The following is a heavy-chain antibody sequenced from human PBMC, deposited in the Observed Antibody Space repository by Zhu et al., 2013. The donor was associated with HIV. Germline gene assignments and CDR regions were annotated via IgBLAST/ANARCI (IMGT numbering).Heavy chain of an antibody. CDR1: GYIFSMYG. Sequence: QVQLVQSGAEVKKPGASVKVSCKTSGYIFSMYGITWVRQAPGQGLEWMGWISAYNGNTNYAQKRQGRVTMTTDTSTSTAYMELRSLRSDDTAVYYCARRGIAAARGYYYMDVWGQRDHGHRLL. J-gene: IGHJ6*03. CDR3: ARRGIAAARGYYYMDV. D-gene: IGHD6-13*01. CDR2: ISAYNGNT. V-gene: IGHV1-18*01.